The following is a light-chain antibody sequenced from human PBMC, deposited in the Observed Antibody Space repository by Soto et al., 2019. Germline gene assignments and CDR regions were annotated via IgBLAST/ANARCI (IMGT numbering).Light chain of an antibody. CDR2: DAS. J-gene: IGKJ1*01. V-gene: IGKV1-5*01. CDR1: QSISSW. CDR3: QQYNTYPWT. Sequence: DIQMTQSPATLSASVGDRVTITCRARQSISSWLAWYQQKPGKVPKLLIDDASSLESGVPSRFSGSGSGTEFTLTISSLQPDDFATYYCQQYNTYPWTFGQGTKVEIK.